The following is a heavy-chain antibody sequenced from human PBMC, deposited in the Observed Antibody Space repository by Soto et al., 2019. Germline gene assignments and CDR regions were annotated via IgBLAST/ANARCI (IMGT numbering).Heavy chain of an antibody. Sequence: EVQLVESGGGLVQPGGSLRLSCAASGFTFSNYWMYWVRQAPGKGLVWVSRTNSDGSTSSYADSVKGRFTISGDNAKTTLYLQMTSLRAEDTAVYYCTRGDCVGGSCYSLAGSFYYCMDVWGKGTTVTVFS. CDR3: TRGDCVGGSCYSLAGSFYYCMDV. V-gene: IGHV3-74*01. D-gene: IGHD2-15*01. CDR1: GFTFSNYW. CDR2: TNSDGSTS. J-gene: IGHJ6*03.